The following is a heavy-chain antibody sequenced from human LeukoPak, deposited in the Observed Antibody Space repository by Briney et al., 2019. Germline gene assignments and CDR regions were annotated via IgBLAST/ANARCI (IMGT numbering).Heavy chain of an antibody. CDR3: AREEAPVGGSPFDY. J-gene: IGHJ4*02. D-gene: IGHD1-26*01. CDR2: INSGGVNT. V-gene: IGHV3-64*02. Sequence: GGSLRLSCAASGFTFSTYATHWVRQAPGKGLVHVSSINSGGVNTYYADSVRGRFTISRDNSKNTLYLHMGSLRAQDMAVDYCAREEAPVGGSPFDYWGQGTLVTVSS. CDR1: GFTFSTYA.